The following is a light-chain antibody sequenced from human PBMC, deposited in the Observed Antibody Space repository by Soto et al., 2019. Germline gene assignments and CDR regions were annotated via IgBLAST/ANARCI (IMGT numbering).Light chain of an antibody. CDR1: SSDVGRDNR. CDR2: EDT. V-gene: IGLV2-14*02. J-gene: IGLJ3*02. Sequence: QSVLTQPASVSGSPGQSVTISCTGGSSDVGRDNRVSWYRQYPGTAPKLMIYEDTYRPSGVSNRFSGSKSGTAASLTISGLQAEDEADYFCSSLTTIETWVIGGGTKLTVL. CDR3: SSLTTIETWV.